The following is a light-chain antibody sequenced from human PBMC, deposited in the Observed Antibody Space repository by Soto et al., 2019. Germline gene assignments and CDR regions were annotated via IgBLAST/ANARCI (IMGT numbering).Light chain of an antibody. Sequence: EIVLTQSPGTLSLSPGERDTLSCRASQSVSSSYLAWYQQKPGQAPRLLIYGASIRATGIPDRFSGSGSGKDFTLTISRLEPEHFAVYYCQQYSSSPRYTFGQGTKLKIK. V-gene: IGKV3-20*01. CDR2: GAS. CDR3: QQYSSSPRYT. CDR1: QSVSSSY. J-gene: IGKJ2*01.